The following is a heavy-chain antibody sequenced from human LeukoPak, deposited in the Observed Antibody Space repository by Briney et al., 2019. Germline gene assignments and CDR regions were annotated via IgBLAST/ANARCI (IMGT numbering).Heavy chain of an antibody. CDR1: GFTFSSYS. V-gene: IGHV3-21*01. CDR2: ISSSSSYI. Sequence: GGSLRLSCAASGFTFSSYSMNWVRQAQGKGLGGVSSISSSSSYIYYADSVKGRFTISRDNAKNSLYLQMNSLRAEDTAVYYCARDLYSFGGITIFGVVPYWGQGTLVTVSS. D-gene: IGHD3-3*01. CDR3: ARDLYSFGGITIFGVVPY. J-gene: IGHJ4*02.